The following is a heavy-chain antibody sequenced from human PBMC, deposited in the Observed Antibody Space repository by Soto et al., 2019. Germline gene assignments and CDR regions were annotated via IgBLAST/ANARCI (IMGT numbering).Heavy chain of an antibody. CDR3: ARGDQFGWFDP. Sequence: QVQLQESGPGLVKPSETLSLTCTVSGGSVSSGSYYWSWIRQPPGKGLEWIGYIYYSGSTNYNPSRKSXATXAXVTSKNQFPLQLSSVTAADTAVYYCARGDQFGWFDPWGQGTLVTVSS. CDR1: GGSVSSGSYY. CDR2: IYYSGST. D-gene: IGHD3-16*01. V-gene: IGHV4-61*01. J-gene: IGHJ5*02.